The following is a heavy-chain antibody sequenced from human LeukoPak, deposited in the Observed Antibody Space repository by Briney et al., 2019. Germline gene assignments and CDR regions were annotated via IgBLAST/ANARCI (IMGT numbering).Heavy chain of an antibody. J-gene: IGHJ2*01. CDR2: ISGSGGST. CDR1: GFTFSSYA. Sequence: PGGSLRLSCAASGFTFSSYAMSWVRQAPGKGLEWVSAISGSGGSTYYADSVKGRFTISRDNSKNTLYLQMNSLRAEDTAVYYCAKGHYYDSSGYYFNRESLAYWYFDLWGRGTLVTVSS. V-gene: IGHV3-23*01. D-gene: IGHD3-22*01. CDR3: AKGHYYDSSGYYFNRESLAYWYFDL.